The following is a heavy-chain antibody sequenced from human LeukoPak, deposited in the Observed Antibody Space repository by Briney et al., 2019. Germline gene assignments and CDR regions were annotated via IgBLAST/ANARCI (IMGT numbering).Heavy chain of an antibody. J-gene: IGHJ4*02. D-gene: IGHD1-14*01. CDR1: GYTFTSYG. Sequence: ASVKVSCKASGYTFTSYGISWVRQAPGQGLEWMGWISAYNGNTNYAQKLQGRVTMTTDTSTSTAYMELRSLRSDDTAVYYCARTLKTEILPRPKLNPPQQYNDYWGQGTLVTVSS. CDR2: ISAYNGNT. CDR3: ARTLKTEILPRPKLNPPQQYNDY. V-gene: IGHV1-18*01.